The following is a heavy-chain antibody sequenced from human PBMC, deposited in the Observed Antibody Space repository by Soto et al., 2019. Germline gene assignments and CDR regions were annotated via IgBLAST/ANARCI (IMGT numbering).Heavy chain of an antibody. Sequence: PGGSLRLSCAASGFTFSSYGMHWVRQAPGKGLEWVAGIWYDGSNKYYTDSVKGRFTISRDKSNNTLYLQMNSLRAEDAAVYYFARSRGKQQLSRKGDNWFDPWGQGTLVTVSS. CDR1: GFTFSSYG. CDR2: IWYDGSNK. V-gene: IGHV3-33*01. D-gene: IGHD6-13*01. CDR3: ARSRGKQQLSRKGDNWFDP. J-gene: IGHJ5*02.